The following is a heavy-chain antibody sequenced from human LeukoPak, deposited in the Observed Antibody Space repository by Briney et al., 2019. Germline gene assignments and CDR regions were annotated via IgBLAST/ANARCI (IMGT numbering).Heavy chain of an antibody. V-gene: IGHV3-7*01. J-gene: IGHJ3*02. CDR1: GFTFSSYW. D-gene: IGHD6-13*01. Sequence: GGSLRLSCAASGFTFSSYWMSWVRQAPGKGLEWVANIKQDGSEKYYVDSVKGRFTISRDNAKNSLYLQMNSLRAEDTAVYYCARDIDSSSWYLSAFDIWGQGTMVTVSS. CDR2: IKQDGSEK. CDR3: ARDIDSSSWYLSAFDI.